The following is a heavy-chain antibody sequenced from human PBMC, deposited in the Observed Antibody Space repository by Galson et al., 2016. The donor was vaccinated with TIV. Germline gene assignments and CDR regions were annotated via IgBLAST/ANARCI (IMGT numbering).Heavy chain of an antibody. Sequence: SVKVSCKVSGDSLTDLVIHWVRQAPGKGLEWVGGFDPEVQKTIYAQNFQGRVTLTADTSIDTAYMELSRLRSDDTAVYYCARIVYGSSALDVWGQGTTVTVSS. CDR2: FDPEVQKT. J-gene: IGHJ6*02. V-gene: IGHV1-24*01. CDR3: ARIVYGSSALDV. D-gene: IGHD4-17*01. CDR1: GDSLTDLV.